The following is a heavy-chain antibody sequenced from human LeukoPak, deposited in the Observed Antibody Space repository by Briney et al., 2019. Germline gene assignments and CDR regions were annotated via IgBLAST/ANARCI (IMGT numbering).Heavy chain of an antibody. V-gene: IGHV3-33*06. CDR3: AKYASIDDSSGYYQGLDY. Sequence: QPGRSLRLSCAASGFTFSSYGMHWVRQAPGKGLEWVAVIWYDGSNEYYADSVKGRFTISRDNSKNTLYLQMNSLRAEDTAVYSSAKYASIDDSSGYYQGLDYWGQGTLVPVSS. CDR1: GFTFSSYG. D-gene: IGHD3-22*01. J-gene: IGHJ4*02. CDR2: IWYDGSNE.